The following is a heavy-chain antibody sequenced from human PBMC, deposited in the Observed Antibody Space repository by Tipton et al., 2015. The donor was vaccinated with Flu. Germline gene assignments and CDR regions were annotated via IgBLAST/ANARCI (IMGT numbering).Heavy chain of an antibody. D-gene: IGHD1-26*01. CDR1: GFIFSDYY. Sequence: SLRLSCAASGFIFSDYYINWIRQAPGKGPEWVSHISSSGTSIYYADSVKGRFTISRDNARKSVDLHMDNLRAEDTAVYYCAREWVSGKYGMAVPGQGTPVTV. J-gene: IGHJ6*02. CDR2: ISSSGTSI. V-gene: IGHV3-11*01. CDR3: AREWVSGKYGMAV.